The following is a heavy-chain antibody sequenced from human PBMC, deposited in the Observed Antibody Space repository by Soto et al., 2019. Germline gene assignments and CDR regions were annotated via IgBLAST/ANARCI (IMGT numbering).Heavy chain of an antibody. CDR1: GYIFINYA. V-gene: IGHV1-3*01. Sequence: ASVKVSCKASGYIFINYAVHWVRQAPGQRLEWMGWINAGKGDTIYSQKFQDRITINRDTSASTAYMELGRLRPEDMVVYYCARSPMNGGVIGAFDPSG. CDR3: ARSPMNGGVIGAFDP. J-gene: IGHJ5*02. D-gene: IGHD3-16*02. CDR2: INAGKGDT.